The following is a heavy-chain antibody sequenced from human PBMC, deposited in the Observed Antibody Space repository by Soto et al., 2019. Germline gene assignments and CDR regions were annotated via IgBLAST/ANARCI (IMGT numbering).Heavy chain of an antibody. D-gene: IGHD3-22*01. J-gene: IGHJ4*02. CDR1: GGSFSGHY. CDR3: AREGPYYYDSSGYTVSPYFDY. CDR2: INHSGST. Sequence: PSETLSLTCAVYGGSFSGHYWSWIRQPPGKGLEWIGEINHSGSTNYNPSLKSRVTISVDTSKSQFSLKLSSVTAADTAVYYCAREGPYYYDSSGYTVSPYFDYWGQGTLVTVSS. V-gene: IGHV4-34*01.